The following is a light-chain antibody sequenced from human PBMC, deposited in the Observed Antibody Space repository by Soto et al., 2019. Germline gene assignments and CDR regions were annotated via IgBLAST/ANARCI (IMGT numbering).Light chain of an antibody. V-gene: IGKV3-15*01. CDR3: QQYNKWPLT. J-gene: IGKJ4*01. CDR1: QSVSSN. CDR2: HAS. Sequence: EIVMTQSPATLSVSPGERATLSCRASQSVSSNLAWYQQKPGQAPRLLIYHASTSATGIPARFSGSGSGTEFTLTISSRQSEDFAVYYCQQYNKWPLTFGGGTKGEIK.